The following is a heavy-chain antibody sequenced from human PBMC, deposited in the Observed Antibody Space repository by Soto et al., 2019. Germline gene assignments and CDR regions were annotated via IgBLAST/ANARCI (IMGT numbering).Heavy chain of an antibody. CDR1: GRSISEINSY. CDR2: IHHTGST. CDR3: ARPEGGYGSGYSWFDP. V-gene: IGHV4-39*01. Sequence: QLQLQESGPGLVKPSETLSLTRSVSGRSISEINSYWGWIRQTPGEGLEWIGTIHHTGSTYYNPSLKSRVIISLDTSKNQFSLKLSSVTAADTALYYCARPEGGYGSGYSWFDPWGQGTRVTVSS. J-gene: IGHJ5*02. D-gene: IGHD5-12*01.